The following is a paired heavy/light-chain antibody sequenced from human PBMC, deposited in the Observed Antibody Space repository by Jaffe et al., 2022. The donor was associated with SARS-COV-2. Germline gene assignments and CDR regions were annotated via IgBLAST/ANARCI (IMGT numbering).Light chain of an antibody. CDR1: QDIRNG. CDR2: GAS. V-gene: IGKV1-17*01. J-gene: IGKJ4*01. Sequence: DIQMTQSPSSLSASVGDRVTITCRASQDIRNGLGWYQQKPGKAPKRLIYGASSLQSGAPSRFSGSGSGTEFTLTISSLQPEDFGTYFCQQQNDYPLTFGGGTKVEIK. CDR3: QQQNDYPLT.
Heavy chain of an antibody. J-gene: IGHJ4*02. CDR3: VRGETAYSAPITLDY. CDR2: IRKRAYGSTT. V-gene: IGHV3-72*01. Sequence: EVQLVESGGKLVQPGGSLRLSCAASGFTFSDHYMDWVRQAPGKGLEWVGRIRKRAYGSTTEYAASVKGRFTISRDDSNYSVYLQMTMLKSDDAAVYYCVRGETAYSAPITLDYWGQGTLVTVSS. D-gene: IGHD2-21*01. CDR1: GFTFSDHY.